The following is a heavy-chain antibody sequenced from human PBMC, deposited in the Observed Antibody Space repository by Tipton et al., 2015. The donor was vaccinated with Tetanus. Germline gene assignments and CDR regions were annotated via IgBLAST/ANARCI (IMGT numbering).Heavy chain of an antibody. V-gene: IGHV1-69*06. J-gene: IGHJ3*01. CDR2: IVPLFGSA. CDR1: GNTFSSST. Sequence: QSGPEVKKPGSSMRLSCKASGNTFSSSTLSWVRQAPGHGLEWMGMIVPLFGSAYYAQKFQDRVTITADKSASTAYLDLRSLKSDDTAVYYCATVGAGLRRREGPPDSWGQGTMVTVSS. CDR3: ATVGAGLRRREGPPDS. D-gene: IGHD1-1*01.